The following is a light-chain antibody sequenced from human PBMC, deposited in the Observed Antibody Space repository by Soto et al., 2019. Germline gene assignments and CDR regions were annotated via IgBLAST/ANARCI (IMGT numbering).Light chain of an antibody. CDR1: QSVSSNY. J-gene: IGKJ1*01. Sequence: EIVLTQSSATLSLSPGERATLSCRASQSVSSNYLAWYQQRPGQAPRLLIYGASSRATGIPDRFSGSGSGTDFTLTISRLEPEDSAVYFCQHYSSQTFGQGTKVDIK. CDR2: GAS. V-gene: IGKV3-20*01. CDR3: QHYSSQT.